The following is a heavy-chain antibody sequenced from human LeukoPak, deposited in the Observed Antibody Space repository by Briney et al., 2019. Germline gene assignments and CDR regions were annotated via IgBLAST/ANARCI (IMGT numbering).Heavy chain of an antibody. J-gene: IGHJ4*02. CDR2: IFYSGST. D-gene: IGHD1-26*01. Sequence: SETLSLTCTVSGGSISSSSYYWGWIRQPPGKGLEWIGNIFYSGSTYYNPSLKSRVTISVDTSKNQFSLKLSSVTAADTAVYYCARVGLKWELPTYFDYWGQGTLVTVSS. V-gene: IGHV4-39*07. CDR3: ARVGLKWELPTYFDY. CDR1: GGSISSSSYY.